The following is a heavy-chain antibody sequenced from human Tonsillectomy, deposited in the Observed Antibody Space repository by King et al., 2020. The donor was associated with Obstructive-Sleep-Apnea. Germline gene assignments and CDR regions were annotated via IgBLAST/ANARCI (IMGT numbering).Heavy chain of an antibody. Sequence: VQLVESGGGLVQPGGSRRLSCAVSGFTFGTYAVTWVRQAPGKGLEWVSTISGSGDTTYYADSVKGRFTISRDNSKNTLYLQMNSLRAEDTAIYYCAKYQTGTWTSETYTYFYYYGMDVWGQGTAVTVSS. CDR2: ISGSGDTT. CDR1: GFTFGTYA. J-gene: IGHJ6*02. D-gene: IGHD1-14*01. V-gene: IGHV3-23*04. CDR3: AKYQTGTWTSETYTYFYYYGMDV.